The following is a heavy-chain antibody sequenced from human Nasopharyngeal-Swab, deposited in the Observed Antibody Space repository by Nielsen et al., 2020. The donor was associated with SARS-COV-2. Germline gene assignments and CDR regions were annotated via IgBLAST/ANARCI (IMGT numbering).Heavy chain of an antibody. CDR2: ISAYNGNT. CDR3: ARVNLGMIVVVEDY. J-gene: IGHJ4*02. D-gene: IGHD3-22*01. CDR1: GYTFTSYG. V-gene: IGHV1-18*01. Sequence: ASVKVSCKASGYTFTSYGISWVRQAPGQGPEWMGWISAYNGNTNYAQKLQGRVTMTTDTSTSTAYMELRSLRSDDTAVYYCARVNLGMIVVVEDYWGQGTLVTVSS.